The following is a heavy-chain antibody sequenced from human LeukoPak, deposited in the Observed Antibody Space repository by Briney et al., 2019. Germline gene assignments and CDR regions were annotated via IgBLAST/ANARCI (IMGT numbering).Heavy chain of an antibody. J-gene: IGHJ4*02. CDR1: GFTFRSYE. Sequence: PGGSLRLSCAASGFTFRSYEMNWVRQAPGKGLEWVSYISISGSSMYYADSVKGRFTISRDNAKNSLSLQMNSLRAEDTAVYYCVRAYGNFDYWGQGTLVTVSS. CDR3: VRAYGNFDY. CDR2: ISISGSSM. V-gene: IGHV3-48*03. D-gene: IGHD3-10*01.